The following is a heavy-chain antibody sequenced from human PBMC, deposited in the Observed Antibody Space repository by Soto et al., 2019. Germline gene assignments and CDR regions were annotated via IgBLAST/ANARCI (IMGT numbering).Heavy chain of an antibody. V-gene: IGHV4-59*01. CDR3: ARADLYSSSPGAFDY. CDR2: IYYSGST. CDR1: GGSISSYY. D-gene: IGHD6-13*01. J-gene: IGHJ4*02. Sequence: PSETLSLTCTVSGGSISSYYWSWIRQPPGKGLEWIGYIYYSGSTNYNPSLKSRVTISVDTSKNQFSLKLSSVTAADTAVYYCARADLYSSSPGAFDYWGQGTLVTV.